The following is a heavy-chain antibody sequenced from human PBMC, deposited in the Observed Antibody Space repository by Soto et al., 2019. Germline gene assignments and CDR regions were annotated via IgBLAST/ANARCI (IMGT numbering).Heavy chain of an antibody. Sequence: HPGGSLRLSCAASGFTFSSYWLHWVRQAPGKGLVWVSGINTDGGSTDYADSVKGRFTISRDNAKNTLYLQMNSLRAEDTAVYYCARAPEYYDSSGYYNYWGQGTLVTVSS. CDR1: GFTFSSYW. V-gene: IGHV3-74*01. CDR2: INTDGGST. D-gene: IGHD3-22*01. CDR3: ARAPEYYDSSGYYNY. J-gene: IGHJ4*02.